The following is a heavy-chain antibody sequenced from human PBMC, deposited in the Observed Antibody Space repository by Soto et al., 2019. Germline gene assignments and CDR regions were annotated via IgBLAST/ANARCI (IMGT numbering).Heavy chain of an antibody. J-gene: IGHJ4*02. Sequence: QVQLVQSGAEVKKPGASVKVSCKASGYTFTSYYMHWVRQAPGHGLEWMGIINPSGGSTGYAQKFQGRVTLTRDASTSTVYMELSSLRSEDTAVYYCARAEDIVVVPADISPVDYWGQGTLVTVSS. V-gene: IGHV1-46*01. CDR1: GYTFTSYY. CDR2: INPSGGST. D-gene: IGHD2-2*01. CDR3: ARAEDIVVVPADISPVDY.